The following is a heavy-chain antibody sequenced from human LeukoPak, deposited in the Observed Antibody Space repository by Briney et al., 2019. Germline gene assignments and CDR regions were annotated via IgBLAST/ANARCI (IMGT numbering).Heavy chain of an antibody. Sequence: PEGSLRLSCAASGFTFSSYSMNWVRQAPGKGLEWVSSISSSSSYIYYADSAKGRFTISRDNAKNSLYLQMNSLRAEDTAVYYCARGWLQLDYWGQGTLVTVSS. CDR2: ISSSSSYI. CDR3: ARGWLQLDY. V-gene: IGHV3-21*01. D-gene: IGHD5-24*01. J-gene: IGHJ4*02. CDR1: GFTFSSYS.